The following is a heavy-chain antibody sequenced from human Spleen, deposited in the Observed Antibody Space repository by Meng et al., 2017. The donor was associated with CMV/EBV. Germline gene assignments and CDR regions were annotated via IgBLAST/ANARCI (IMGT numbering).Heavy chain of an antibody. J-gene: IGHJ4*02. CDR2: ISGSGGST. V-gene: IGHV3-23*01. CDR3: AKGPTYYYDSSDQHFDY. D-gene: IGHD3-22*01. CDR1: GFTFSSYA. Sequence: GGSLRLSCAASGFTFSSYAMSWVRQAPGKGLEWVSAISGSGGSTYYADSVKGRFTISRDNSKNTLYLQMNSLRAEDTAVYYCAKGPTYYYDSSDQHFDYWGQGTLVTVSS.